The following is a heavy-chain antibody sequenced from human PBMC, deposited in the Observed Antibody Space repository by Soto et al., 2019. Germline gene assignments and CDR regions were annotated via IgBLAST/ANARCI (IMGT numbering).Heavy chain of an antibody. Sequence: SETLSLTCAVSGYSISSGYYWGWIRQPPGKGLQWIVNMYHSGSTYYNPSLKSRVTISIDTSKNQSSLKLSSVTAADEAIYYCARVSYFDGGGFFYYFDYWGQGTLVTASS. V-gene: IGHV4-38-2*01. CDR1: GYSISSGYY. J-gene: IGHJ4*02. CDR2: MYHSGST. CDR3: ARVSYFDGGGFFYYFDY. D-gene: IGHD3-22*01.